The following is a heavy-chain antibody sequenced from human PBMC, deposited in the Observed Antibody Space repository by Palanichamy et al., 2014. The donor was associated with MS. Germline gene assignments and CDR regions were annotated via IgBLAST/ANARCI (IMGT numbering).Heavy chain of an antibody. CDR2: ISYDGSNK. Sequence: QVQLVESGGGVVQPGGSLRLSCAASGFTFSSYAMHWVRQAPGKGLEWVAVISYDGSNKYYADSVKGRLTISRDNSKNTLFLQMNSLRAEDTAVYYCARSPSDPGAFDIWGQGTMVTVSS. V-gene: IGHV3-30*04. CDR3: ARSPSDPGAFDI. CDR1: GFTFSSYA. J-gene: IGHJ3*02.